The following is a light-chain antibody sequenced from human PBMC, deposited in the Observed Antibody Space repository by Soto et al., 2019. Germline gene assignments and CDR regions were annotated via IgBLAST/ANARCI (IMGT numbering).Light chain of an antibody. CDR1: PSVSSSY. V-gene: IGKV3-20*01. J-gene: IGKJ2*01. CDR2: GAS. Sequence: EIVLTQSPGTLSLSPGERATLSCRASPSVSSSYLACYLQKPGQAPRLLLYGASSRATGNPDRFSGSGSETDFTLTISRLEPEDFAVYYCQQYGSSPPYTFGQGTKLEIK. CDR3: QQYGSSPPYT.